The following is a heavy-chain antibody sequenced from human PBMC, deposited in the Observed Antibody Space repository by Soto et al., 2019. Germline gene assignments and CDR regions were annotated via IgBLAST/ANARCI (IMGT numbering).Heavy chain of an antibody. CDR2: ISSSSSTI. V-gene: IGHV3-48*02. J-gene: IGHJ3*02. Sequence: GSLRFSCAASGFTFSSYSMNWVRQAPGKGLEWVSYISSSSSTIYYADSVKGRFTISRDNAKNSLYLQMNSLRDEDTAVYYCARDAVVRGVIPDAFDIWGQGKMVTVSS. CDR1: GFTFSSYS. CDR3: ARDAVVRGVIPDAFDI. D-gene: IGHD3-10*01.